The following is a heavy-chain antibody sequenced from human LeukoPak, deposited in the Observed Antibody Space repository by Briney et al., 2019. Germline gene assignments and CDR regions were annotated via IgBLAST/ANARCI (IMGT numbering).Heavy chain of an antibody. D-gene: IGHD5-18*01. CDR2: IYYSGNT. J-gene: IGHJ4*02. CDR1: GGSISSSGYY. Sequence: SETVSLTCTVSGGSISSSGYYWGWIRQPPGKGLEWIGSIYYSGNTYYNASLKSRVTISVDTSKNQFSLKLSSVTAADTAVYYCARQGGYSYRILDYWGQGTLVTVSS. CDR3: ARQGGYSYRILDY. V-gene: IGHV4-39*01.